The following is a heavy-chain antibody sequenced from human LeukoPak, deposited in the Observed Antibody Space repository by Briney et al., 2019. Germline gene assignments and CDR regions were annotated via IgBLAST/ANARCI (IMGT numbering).Heavy chain of an antibody. CDR3: VREGRTSGFDY. CDR2: ISGSGSRI. CDR1: GFTLSSYE. J-gene: IGHJ4*02. D-gene: IGHD6-6*01. Sequence: PGGSLRLSCAASGFTLSSYEINWVRQAPGKGLEWVSYISGSGSRIDYADYVKGRFTLSRDNAKNSLYLQLSSLRADDTAVYYCVREGRTSGFDYWGQGILVTVSS. V-gene: IGHV3-48*03.